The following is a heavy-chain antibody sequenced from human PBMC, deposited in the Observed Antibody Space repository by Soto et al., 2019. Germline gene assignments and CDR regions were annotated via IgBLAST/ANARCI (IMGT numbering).Heavy chain of an antibody. D-gene: IGHD3-10*01. Sequence: SETLSLTCTVSGGSISSYYWSWIRQPPGKGLEWIGYIYYSGSTNYNPSLKSRVTISVDTSKNQFSLKLSSVTAADTAVYYCARLGGSGSYYNGPFDYWGQGTLVTVSS. CDR1: GGSISSYY. V-gene: IGHV4-59*08. CDR3: ARLGGSGSYYNGPFDY. J-gene: IGHJ4*02. CDR2: IYYSGST.